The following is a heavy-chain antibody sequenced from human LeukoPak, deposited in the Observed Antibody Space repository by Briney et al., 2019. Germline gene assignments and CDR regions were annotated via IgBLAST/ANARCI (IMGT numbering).Heavy chain of an antibody. CDR1: GYTFTSYG. Sequence: ASVKVSCKASGYTFTSYGISWVRQAPGQGLEWMGWISAYNGNTNYAQKLQGRVTMTTDTSTSTAYMELRSLRSDDTAVYYCARYQVFGWQWRVHWFDPWGQGTLVTVSS. D-gene: IGHD6-19*01. CDR3: ARYQVFGWQWRVHWFDP. J-gene: IGHJ5*02. CDR2: ISAYNGNT. V-gene: IGHV1-18*01.